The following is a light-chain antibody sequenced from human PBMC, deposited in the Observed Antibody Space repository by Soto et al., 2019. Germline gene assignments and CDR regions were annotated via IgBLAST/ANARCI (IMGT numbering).Light chain of an antibody. CDR1: SSDVGGYNY. CDR2: DVS. Sequence: QSALTQPRSVSGSPGQSVTISCTGTSSDVGGYNYVSWYQQHPGKAPKLMIYDVSKRPSGVPDRFSGSKSDNTASLTISGLQTEDEADYYCFSYAGSYTVVFGTGTKLTVL. CDR3: FSYAGSYTVV. J-gene: IGLJ1*01. V-gene: IGLV2-11*01.